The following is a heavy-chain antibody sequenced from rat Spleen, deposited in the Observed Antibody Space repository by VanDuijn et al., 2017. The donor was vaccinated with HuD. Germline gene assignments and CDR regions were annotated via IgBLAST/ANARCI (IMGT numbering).Heavy chain of an antibody. D-gene: IGHD1-12*03. CDR3: ARHHYDGYYHGPVLGVMDA. V-gene: IGHV5S14*01. CDR1: GFTFSNYD. J-gene: IGHJ4*01. Sequence: EVQLVENGGGLVQPGRSLKLSCVASGFTFSNYDMAWVRQSPTKGLEWVASISTGGDNTYYRDSVKGLFTISRDNAKNTQYLQMDSLRSEDTASYYCARHHYDGYYHGPVLGVMDAWGQGDSVTVSS. CDR2: ISTGGDNT.